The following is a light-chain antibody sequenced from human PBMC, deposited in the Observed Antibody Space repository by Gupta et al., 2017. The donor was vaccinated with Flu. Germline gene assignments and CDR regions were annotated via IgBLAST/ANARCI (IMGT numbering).Light chain of an antibody. V-gene: IGLV2-14*03. CDR3: SSCASGSPLL. CDR2: AVS. J-gene: IGLJ2*01. CDR1: SSDISAYNF. Sequence: SALTQPASVSGSPAQSITISCTGTSSDISAYNFVSWYQQHPGKAPKLIIYAVSERPSGVSKRCSASKSGNTASLTISGLQAEDEAYDDCSSCASGSPLLFGGGTKLTV.